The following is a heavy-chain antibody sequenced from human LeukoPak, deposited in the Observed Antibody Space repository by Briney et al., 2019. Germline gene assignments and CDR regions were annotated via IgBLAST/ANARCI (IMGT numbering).Heavy chain of an antibody. Sequence: GASVKISCKVSGYTFTDYYMHWVQQAPGKGLEWMGLVDPEDGETIYAEKFQGRVTITADTSTDTAYMELSSLRSEDTAVYYCATLGYCTNGVCYSIDYWGQGTLVTVSS. J-gene: IGHJ4*02. D-gene: IGHD2-8*01. V-gene: IGHV1-69-2*01. CDR2: VDPEDGET. CDR1: GYTFTDYY. CDR3: ATLGYCTNGVCYSIDY.